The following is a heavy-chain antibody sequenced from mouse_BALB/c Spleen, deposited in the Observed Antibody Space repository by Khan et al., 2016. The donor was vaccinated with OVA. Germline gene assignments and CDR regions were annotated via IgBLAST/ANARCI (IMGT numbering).Heavy chain of an antibody. J-gene: IGHJ3*01. D-gene: IGHD2-13*01. V-gene: IGHV1-9*01. CDR2: ILPGTGCI. CDR3: ARWGPYGDYGAY. CDR1: GYTFRSSW. Sequence: VQLQESGAELMKPGASVKISCKATGYTFRSSWMEWVKQRPGHGLEWIGEILPGTGCINYNEKFKGQATFTADASSNTAYMQLRGLTSEDSAVYYCARWGPYGDYGAYWGQGTLVTVSA.